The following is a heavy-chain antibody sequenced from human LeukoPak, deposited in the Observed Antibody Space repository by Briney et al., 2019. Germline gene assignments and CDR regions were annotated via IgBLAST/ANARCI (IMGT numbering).Heavy chain of an antibody. Sequence: PGGSLRPSCAASGFTVSSNYMSWVRQAPGKGLEWVSIIYSGGSTYYADSVKGRFTISRDNSKNTLYLQMNSLRAEDTAVYYCARVPYGDYYFDYWGQGTLVTVSS. J-gene: IGHJ4*02. CDR2: IYSGGST. CDR3: ARVPYGDYYFDY. D-gene: IGHD4-17*01. V-gene: IGHV3-66*01. CDR1: GFTVSSNY.